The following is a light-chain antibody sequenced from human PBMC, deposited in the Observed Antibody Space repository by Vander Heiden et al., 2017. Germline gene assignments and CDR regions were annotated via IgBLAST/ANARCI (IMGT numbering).Light chain of an antibody. Sequence: EIVLTQSPATLSLSPGERATLSCRASQSVSSYLAWYQQKPGQAPRLLIYDASNRATGIPARFSGSGSGTDFTLTISSLEPEDFAVYYCQQRSNWPLDLTFGGGTKLEIK. V-gene: IGKV3-11*01. J-gene: IGKJ4*01. CDR1: QSVSSY. CDR3: QQRSNWPLDLT. CDR2: DAS.